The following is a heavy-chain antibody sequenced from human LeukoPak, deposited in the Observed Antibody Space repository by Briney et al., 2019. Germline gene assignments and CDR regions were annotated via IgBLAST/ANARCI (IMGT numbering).Heavy chain of an antibody. D-gene: IGHD1-26*01. CDR3: ARVDSGSYYDFDY. J-gene: IGHJ4*02. CDR2: ISGSGGST. CDR1: GITVSSNY. V-gene: IGHV3-23*01. Sequence: GGSLRLSCAASGITVSSNYMRWVRQAPWKGLEWVSVISGSGGSTYYADSVKGRFTISRDNSKNTLYLQMNSLRAEDTAVYYCARVDSGSYYDFDYWGQGTLVTVSS.